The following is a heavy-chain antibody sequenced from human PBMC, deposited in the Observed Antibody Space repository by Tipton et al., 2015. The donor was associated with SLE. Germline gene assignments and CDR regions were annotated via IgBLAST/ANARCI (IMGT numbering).Heavy chain of an antibody. CDR2: IYTSGST. V-gene: IGHV4-61*02. Sequence: TLSLTCTVSGGSLSSGSYYWRWIRQPAGKGLEWIGRIYTSGSTNYNPSLKSRFTISVDTSKNQFSLKLSSVTAADTAVYYCAGGATSGSARAFASWGQGTMVTVSS. D-gene: IGHD1-26*01. J-gene: IGHJ3*02. CDR1: GGSLSSGSYY. CDR3: AGGATSGSARAFAS.